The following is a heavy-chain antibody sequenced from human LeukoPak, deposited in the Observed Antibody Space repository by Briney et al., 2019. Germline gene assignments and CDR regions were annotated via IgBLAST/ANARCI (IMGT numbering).Heavy chain of an antibody. Sequence: PGGSLRLSCGASGFTFGSYAMTWVRQAPGKGPEWVSGISGGGGSTFYADSVRGRFTVSRDNSKNTLYLQMDSLRVDDTAIYYCARDGGIAGSTTNFDYWGQGTLVTVSS. CDR1: GFTFGSYA. CDR2: ISGGGGST. J-gene: IGHJ4*02. CDR3: ARDGGIAGSTTNFDY. V-gene: IGHV3-23*01. D-gene: IGHD1-26*01.